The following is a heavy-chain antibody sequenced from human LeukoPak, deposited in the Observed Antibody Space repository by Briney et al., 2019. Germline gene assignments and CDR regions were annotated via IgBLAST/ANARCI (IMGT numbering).Heavy chain of an antibody. J-gene: IGHJ1*01. Sequence: ASVKVSCKASGGTFSSYAISWVRQAPGQGLEWMGRIIPILGIANYAQKFQGRVTITADKSTSTAYMELSSLRSEDMAVYYCARYADCSGGSCYRGDAEYFQHWGQGTLVTVSS. CDR1: GGTFSSYA. CDR2: IIPILGIA. D-gene: IGHD2-15*01. CDR3: ARYADCSGGSCYRGDAEYFQH. V-gene: IGHV1-69*04.